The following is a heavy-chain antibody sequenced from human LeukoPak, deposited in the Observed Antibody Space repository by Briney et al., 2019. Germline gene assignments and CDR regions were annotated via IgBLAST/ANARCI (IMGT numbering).Heavy chain of an antibody. CDR1: GGSISSHY. CDR2: IYYSGST. Sequence: SETLSLTCTVSGGSISSHYWSWIRQPPGKGLEWIGYIYYSGSTNYNPSLKSRVTISVDTSKNQFSLKLSSVTAADTAVYYCARESSSTRALDHWGQGTLVTVSS. J-gene: IGHJ5*02. D-gene: IGHD6-6*01. CDR3: ARESSSTRALDH. V-gene: IGHV4-59*11.